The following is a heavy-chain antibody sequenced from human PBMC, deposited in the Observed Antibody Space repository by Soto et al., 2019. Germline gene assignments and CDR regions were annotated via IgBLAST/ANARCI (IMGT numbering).Heavy chain of an antibody. J-gene: IGHJ5*02. D-gene: IGHD3-3*01. CDR1: GDTFTSYY. Sequence: GASVKVSCKAPGDTFTSYYLNWVRQAPGQGLEWMGVINPHGGSTKYAQKLQGRVTMTRDTSRSTVYMELRSLRSDDTAIYYCARSSGGNFGIIIEGSNWFDPWGQGTLATVSS. V-gene: IGHV1-46*01. CDR3: ARSSGGNFGIIIEGSNWFDP. CDR2: INPHGGST.